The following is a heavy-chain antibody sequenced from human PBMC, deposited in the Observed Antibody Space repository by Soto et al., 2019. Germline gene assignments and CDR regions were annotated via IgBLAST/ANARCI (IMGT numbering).Heavy chain of an antibody. CDR3: ARVDCSGGSCYFGGYYGMDV. CDR2: IIPILGIA. Sequence: QVQLVQSGAEVKKPGSSVKVSGKASGGTFTSYTISWVRQAPGQGLEWMGRIIPILGIANCVQKFQGRVTITADKSASTAYMELSSLRSEDTAVYYCARVDCSGGSCYFGGYYGMDVWGQGTTVTASS. V-gene: IGHV1-69*02. D-gene: IGHD2-15*01. CDR1: GGTFTSYT. J-gene: IGHJ6*02.